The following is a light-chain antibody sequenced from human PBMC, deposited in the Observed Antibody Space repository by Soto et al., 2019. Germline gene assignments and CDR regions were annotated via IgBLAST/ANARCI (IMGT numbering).Light chain of an antibody. J-gene: IGKJ1*01. CDR1: QSISRS. CDR3: QQYSSSRT. V-gene: IGKV3-20*01. CDR2: DAS. Sequence: EIVLTQSPAILSVSPGERATLSCRASQSISRSLAWYQQKPGQAPRLLISDASTRATGIPARFSGSGSETDFTLTITRLEPEDFAMYYCQQYSSSRTFGQGTKVDIK.